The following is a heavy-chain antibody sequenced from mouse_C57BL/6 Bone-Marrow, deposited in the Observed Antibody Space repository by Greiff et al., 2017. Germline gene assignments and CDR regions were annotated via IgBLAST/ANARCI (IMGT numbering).Heavy chain of an antibody. D-gene: IGHD3-2*02. CDR3: TRQLRLWFAY. V-gene: IGHV1-15*01. Sequence: QVQLQQSGAELVRPGASVTLSCKASGYTFTDYEMHWVKQTPVHGLEWIGAIGPETGGTAYNQKFKGKAILTADKSSSTAYMELRSLTSEDSAVYYCTRQLRLWFAYWGQGTLVTVSA. CDR2: IGPETGGT. CDR1: GYTFTDYE. J-gene: IGHJ3*01.